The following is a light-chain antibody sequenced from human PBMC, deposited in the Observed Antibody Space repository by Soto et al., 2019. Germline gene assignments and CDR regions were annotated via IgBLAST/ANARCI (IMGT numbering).Light chain of an antibody. CDR3: QQYSHLIT. Sequence: DIQMTQSPSSLSASVGDRVTMTCQASQDISNYLNWYQQKLGKAPKLLIYEASNLETGVPSRFSGSGSGTDFTFTISSLQPEDIATYYCQQYSHLITFGQGTRLEI. CDR2: EAS. V-gene: IGKV1-33*01. J-gene: IGKJ5*01. CDR1: QDISNY.